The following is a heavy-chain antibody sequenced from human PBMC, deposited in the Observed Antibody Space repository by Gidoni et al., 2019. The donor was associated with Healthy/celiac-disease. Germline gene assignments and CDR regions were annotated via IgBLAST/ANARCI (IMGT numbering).Heavy chain of an antibody. CDR3: ASVVSDSSNFLDY. D-gene: IGHD3-22*01. CDR2: SIPIFGIA. Sequence: QVQLVQSGAEVKKPGSSVKVSCKASGGTFSSYAISWVRQAPGQGLEWMGRSIPIFGIANYAQKFKGRVTITADKSTSTAYMELSSLRSEDTAVYYYASVVSDSSNFLDYWGQGTLVTVSS. CDR1: GGTFSSYA. J-gene: IGHJ4*02. V-gene: IGHV1-69*04.